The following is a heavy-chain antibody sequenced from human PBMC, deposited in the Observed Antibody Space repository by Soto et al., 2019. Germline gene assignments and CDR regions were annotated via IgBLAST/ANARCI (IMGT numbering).Heavy chain of an antibody. CDR3: ATRITVFGLLIPPFDP. J-gene: IGHJ5*02. D-gene: IGHD3-3*01. CDR2: INHTGGT. Sequence: KSSETLSLTCAVYGGSVNGYYCNWIRKPPGKGLEWIGEINHTGGTHYNPSLKSRVTMSVDTSNNQFSLRLSSVTAADTAIYYCATRITVFGLLIPPFDPWGQGTQVTVSS. CDR1: GGSVNGYY. V-gene: IGHV4-34*01.